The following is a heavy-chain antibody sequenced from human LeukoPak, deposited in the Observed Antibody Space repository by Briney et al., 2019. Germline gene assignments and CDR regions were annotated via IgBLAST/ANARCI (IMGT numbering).Heavy chain of an antibody. CDR1: GFTFSSYV. V-gene: IGHV3-23*01. CDR2: ISGSGGST. Sequence: GGSLRLSCAASGFTFSSYVMSWVRQAPGKGLEWVSAISGSGGSTYYADSVKGRFTISRDNSKNTLYLQMNSLRAEDTAVYYCAKGFGEYSIELFDYWGQGTLVTVSS. D-gene: IGHD3-10*01. CDR3: AKGFGEYSIELFDY. J-gene: IGHJ4*02.